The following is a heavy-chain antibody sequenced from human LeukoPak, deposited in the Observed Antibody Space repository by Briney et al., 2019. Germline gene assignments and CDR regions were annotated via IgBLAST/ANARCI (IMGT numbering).Heavy chain of an antibody. V-gene: IGHV3-30-3*01. CDR2: ISYDGSKK. CDR1: GFTRSGFSAYA. J-gene: IGHJ4*02. D-gene: IGHD2-21*02. CDR3: ARDTNIAYCGGDCYSRFDY. Sequence: HPGMSLRLSCAASGFTRSGFSAYAMHWVRQAPGKGLEWVTVISYDGSKKYYADSVKGRFTISRDNSNDTLYLQMNSLRAEDTAVYYCARDTNIAYCGGDCYSRFDYWGQGTLVIVSS.